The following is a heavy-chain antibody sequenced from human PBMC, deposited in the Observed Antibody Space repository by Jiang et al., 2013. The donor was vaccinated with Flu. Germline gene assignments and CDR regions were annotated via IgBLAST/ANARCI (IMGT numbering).Heavy chain of an antibody. CDR1: GGSISSSSYY. J-gene: IGHJ4*02. V-gene: IGHV4-39*07. Sequence: ETLSLTCTVSGGSISSSSYYWGWIRQPPGKGLEWIGSIYYSGSTYYNPSLKSRVTISVDTSKNQFSLKLSSVTAADTAVYYCARQTYYYDSSGYYGAVRQGNFDYWGQGTLVTVSS. CDR2: IYYSGST. D-gene: IGHD3-22*01. CDR3: ARQTYYYDSSGYYGAVRQGNFDY.